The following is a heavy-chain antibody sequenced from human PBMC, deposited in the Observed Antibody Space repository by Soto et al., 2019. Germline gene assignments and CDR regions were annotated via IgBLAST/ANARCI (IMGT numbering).Heavy chain of an antibody. D-gene: IGHD5-18*01. Sequence: PSETLSLTCAVYGGSFSDYFWSWLRQPPGKGLEWIGKINHSGGTNYNPSLESRLTISVDTSKKQFSLKLRSVTAADTAVYYCARGPSRRGYNYGSMEFDPWGQGTLVTVSS. J-gene: IGHJ5*02. CDR1: GGSFSDYF. V-gene: IGHV4-34*01. CDR3: ARGPSRRGYNYGSMEFDP. CDR2: INHSGGT.